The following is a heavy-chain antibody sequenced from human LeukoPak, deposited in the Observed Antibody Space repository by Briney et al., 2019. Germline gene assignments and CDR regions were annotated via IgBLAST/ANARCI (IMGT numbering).Heavy chain of an antibody. D-gene: IGHD2-21*02. CDR1: GGSISSSSYY. J-gene: IGHJ6*03. CDR3: ARADLYGDPLDPYYYYYMDV. CDR2: IYYSGST. Sequence: SETLSLTCTVSGGSISSSSYYWGWIRQPPGKGLEWIGSIYYSGSTYYNPSLKSRVTISVDTSKNQFSLKLSSVTAADTAVYYCARADLYGDPLDPYYYYYMDVWGKGTTVTVSS. V-gene: IGHV4-39*07.